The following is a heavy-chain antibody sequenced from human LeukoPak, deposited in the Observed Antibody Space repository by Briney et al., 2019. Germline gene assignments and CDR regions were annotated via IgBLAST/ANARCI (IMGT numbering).Heavy chain of an antibody. CDR3: ARDLRLGYGDYGSFDY. V-gene: IGHV1-18*01. J-gene: IGHJ4*02. CDR2: ISAYNGNT. D-gene: IGHD4-17*01. Sequence: ASVKVSCKASGYTFTSYSISWVRQAPGQGLEWMGWISAYNGNTNYAQKLQGRVTMTTDTSTSTAYMEPRSLRSDDTAVYYCARDLRLGYGDYGSFDYWGQGTLVTVSS. CDR1: GYTFTSYS.